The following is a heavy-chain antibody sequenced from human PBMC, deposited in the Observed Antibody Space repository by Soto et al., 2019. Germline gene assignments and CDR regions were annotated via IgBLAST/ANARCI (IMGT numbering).Heavy chain of an antibody. D-gene: IGHD6-13*01. CDR1: GGSISSSSYY. CDR2: INYSGST. Sequence: SETLSLTCTVSGGSISSSSYYWGWIRQPPGKGLEWIGSINYSGSTYYNPSLKSRVTISVDTSKNQFSLKLSSVTAADTAVYYCARRGSSWYFDYWGQGTLVTVSS. CDR3: ARRGSSWYFDY. V-gene: IGHV4-39*01. J-gene: IGHJ4*02.